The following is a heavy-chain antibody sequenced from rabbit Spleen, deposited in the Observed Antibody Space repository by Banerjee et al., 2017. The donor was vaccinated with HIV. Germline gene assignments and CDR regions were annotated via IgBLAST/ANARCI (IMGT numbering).Heavy chain of an antibody. CDR1: GFSFSTSYD. CDR2: IYTGNGKT. V-gene: IGHV1S45*01. CDR3: TRDSGVGGYDP. D-gene: IGHD1-1*01. Sequence: QEQLVESGGGLVQPGASLTLTCTASGFSFSTSYDMCWVRQAPGKGLEWIACIYTGNGKTYYASWAKGRFTISKTSSTTVTLRMTSLTVADTATYFCTRDSGVGGYDPWGQGTLVTVS. J-gene: IGHJ6*02.